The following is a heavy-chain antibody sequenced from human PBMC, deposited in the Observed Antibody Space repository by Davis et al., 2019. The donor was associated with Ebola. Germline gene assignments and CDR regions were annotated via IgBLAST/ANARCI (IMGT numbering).Heavy chain of an antibody. J-gene: IGHJ5*02. V-gene: IGHV4-61*08. CDR1: GGSVSSGGYY. Sequence: SETLSLTCTVSGGSVSSGGYYWNWIRQPPGKGLEWIGYIYYSGSTDYSPSLRGRVTISLDTSKNQFSLKLSSVTAADTAVYYCARHARGVTTDWFDPWGQGTLVTVSS. CDR2: IYYSGST. D-gene: IGHD3-10*01. CDR3: ARHARGVTTDWFDP.